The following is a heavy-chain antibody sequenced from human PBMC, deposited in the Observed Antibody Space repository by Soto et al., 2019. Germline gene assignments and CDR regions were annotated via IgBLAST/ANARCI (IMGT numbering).Heavy chain of an antibody. D-gene: IGHD3-22*01. CDR1: GGTFSTYT. V-gene: IGHV1-69*13. CDR3: TRDLYYFDSSAYYGHNWFEP. CDR2: IIPMFGTT. J-gene: IGHJ5*02. Sequence: GASVKVSCKASGGTFSTYTMSWVRQAPGQGLEWMGGIIPMFGTTTYAENFQGRVTITADESTSTAYMELTSLRSEDTAVYYCTRDLYYFDSSAYYGHNWFEPWGQGTLVTVSS.